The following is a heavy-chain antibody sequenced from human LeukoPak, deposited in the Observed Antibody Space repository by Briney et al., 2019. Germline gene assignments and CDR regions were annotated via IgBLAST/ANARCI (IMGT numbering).Heavy chain of an antibody. CDR1: GGTFSRYT. J-gene: IGHJ3*02. CDR3: ARRSSALDAFDI. Sequence: ASVKVSCKASGGTFSRYTISWVRQAPGQGLEWMGRIIPILGIANYAQKFQGRVTITADKSTSTAYMELSSLRSEDTAVYYCARRSSALDAFDIWGQGIMVTVSS. CDR2: IIPILGIA. V-gene: IGHV1-69*02. D-gene: IGHD6-25*01.